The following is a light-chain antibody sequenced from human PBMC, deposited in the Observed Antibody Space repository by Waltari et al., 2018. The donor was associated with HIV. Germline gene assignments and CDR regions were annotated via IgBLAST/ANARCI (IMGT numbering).Light chain of an antibody. J-gene: IGLJ2*01. CDR2: QDT. V-gene: IGLV3-1*01. CDR3: QAWDSSTGHVV. Sequence: SYELTQPPSVSVSPGQTASITCSGDKLGNKYASWYQQKPGQSPVVVIYQDTKRPSGIPERFSGSNSGNTATLTISGTQAMDEADYYCQAWDSSTGHVVFDGGTKLTVL. CDR1: KLGNKY.